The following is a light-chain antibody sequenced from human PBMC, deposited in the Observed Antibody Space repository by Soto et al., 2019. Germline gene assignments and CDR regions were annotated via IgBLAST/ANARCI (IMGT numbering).Light chain of an antibody. J-gene: IGKJ1*01. CDR1: QSISSNY. CDR3: QQYAKAPLT. Sequence: IVLTQSPGTLSLSQGERATLSCRASQSISSNYVAWYQQKPGQAPRLVVYGASSRATGVPDRFSASGSGTDFTLTISRLEPEDFAVYYCQQYAKAPLTFGQGTKVDNK. V-gene: IGKV3-20*01. CDR2: GAS.